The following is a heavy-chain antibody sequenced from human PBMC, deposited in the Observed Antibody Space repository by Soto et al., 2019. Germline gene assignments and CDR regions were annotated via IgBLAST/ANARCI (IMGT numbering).Heavy chain of an antibody. J-gene: IGHJ4*02. D-gene: IGHD2-2*01. V-gene: IGHV3-23*01. CDR3: AKDFEYCSSTSCPFDY. CDR1: GFTFSSYA. Sequence: LRLSFAASGFTFSSYAMSWVRQAPGKGLEWVSAISGSGGSTYYADSVKGRFTISRDNSKNTLYLQMNSLRAEDTAVYYCAKDFEYCSSTSCPFDYWGQGTLVTVSS. CDR2: ISGSGGST.